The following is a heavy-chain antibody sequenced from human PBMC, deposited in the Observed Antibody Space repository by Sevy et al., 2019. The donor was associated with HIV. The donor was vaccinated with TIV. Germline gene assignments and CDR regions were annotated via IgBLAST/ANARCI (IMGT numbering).Heavy chain of an antibody. J-gene: IGHJ4*02. V-gene: IGHV3-7*01. CDR1: GFTFSKYW. CDR2: IKQDAGQK. D-gene: IGHD1-1*01. CDR3: AGDDGNHYFHY. Sequence: GGSLRLSCAASGFTFSKYWMGWVRQAPGKGLEWVANIKQDAGQKYYVDSVKGRFTISRDNAKNSLYLQMNSLRAEDTAVYFCAGDDGNHYFHYWGQGTLVTVSS.